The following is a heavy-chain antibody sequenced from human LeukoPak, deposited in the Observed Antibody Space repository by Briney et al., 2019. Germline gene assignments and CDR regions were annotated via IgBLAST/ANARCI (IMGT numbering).Heavy chain of an antibody. CDR2: MKYDGSEE. V-gene: IGHV3-7*01. CDR1: GFTFSSYS. CDR3: ARDIEAAGLFLDY. D-gene: IGHD6-13*01. J-gene: IGHJ4*02. Sequence: PGGSLRLSCAASGFTFSSYSMSWVRQAPGKGLEWVANMKYDGSEEYYVDSVKGRFTISRDNAKNSLYLQMNSLRAEDTAVYYCARDIEAAGLFLDYWGQGTLVTVSS.